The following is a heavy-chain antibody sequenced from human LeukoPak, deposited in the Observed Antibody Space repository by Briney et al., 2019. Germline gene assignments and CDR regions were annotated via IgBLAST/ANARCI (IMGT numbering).Heavy chain of an antibody. CDR2: IYYSGST. CDR1: GXSISSGGYY. J-gene: IGHJ4*02. D-gene: IGHD3-10*01. Sequence: SQTLSLTCTVSGXSISSGGYYWSWIRRHPGRGLEWIGYIYYSGSTYYNPSLKSRVTISVDTSKNQFSLKLSSVTAADTAVYYCATRYGSGSRIDYWGQGILVTVSS. CDR3: ATRYGSGSRIDY. V-gene: IGHV4-31*03.